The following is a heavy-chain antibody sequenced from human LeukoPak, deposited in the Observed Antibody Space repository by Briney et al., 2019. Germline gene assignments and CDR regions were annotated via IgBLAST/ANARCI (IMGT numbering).Heavy chain of an antibody. CDR3: AAGIVGDRGW. D-gene: IGHD1-26*01. CDR1: GFTFRSSA. V-gene: IGHV1-58*02. J-gene: IGHJ4*02. Sequence: SVKVSCKASGFTFRSSAMQWVRQARGQRLEWIGWIVVGSGNTNYAQKFQERVTITRDMSTSTAYMELSSLRSDDTAVYYCAAGIVGDRGWWGQGTLVTVSS. CDR2: IVVGSGNT.